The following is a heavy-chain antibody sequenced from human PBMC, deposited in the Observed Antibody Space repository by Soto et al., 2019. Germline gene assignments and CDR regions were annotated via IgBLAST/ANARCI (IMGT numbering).Heavy chain of an antibody. CDR3: ARDYTWIPYYHYGMDV. D-gene: IGHD5-18*01. CDR1: GFSVSSNY. V-gene: IGHV3-53*01. CDR2: IYSGGNT. J-gene: IGHJ6*02. Sequence: EVQLVESGGGLIQPGGSLRLSCAASGFSVSSNYMSWVRQAPGKGLEWVSVIYSGGNTHYADSVKGRFTISRDNSKNTLYLQMNSLRAEDTAVYYCARDYTWIPYYHYGMDVWGQGTTVTSSS.